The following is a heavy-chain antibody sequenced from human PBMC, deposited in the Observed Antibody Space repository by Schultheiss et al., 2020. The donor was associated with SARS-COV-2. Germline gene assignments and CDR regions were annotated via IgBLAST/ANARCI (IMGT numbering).Heavy chain of an antibody. CDR2: IWYDGSNK. V-gene: IGHV3-33*01. Sequence: GGSLRLSCAASGFTFSSYGMHWVRQAPGKGLEWVAVIWYDGSNKYYADSVKGRFTISRDNSKNTLYLQMNSLRAEDTAVYYCTRDEGRPPVRNWFDPWGQGTLVIVSS. CDR3: TRDEGRPPVRNWFDP. CDR1: GFTFSSYG. J-gene: IGHJ5*02. D-gene: IGHD4-17*01.